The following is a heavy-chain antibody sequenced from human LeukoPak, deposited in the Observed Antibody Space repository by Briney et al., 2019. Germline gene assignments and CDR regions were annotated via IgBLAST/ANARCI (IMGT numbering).Heavy chain of an antibody. V-gene: IGHV4-30-4*01. CDR3: ARVFGGNYHLYYFDY. CDR2: IYYSGST. J-gene: IGHJ4*02. Sequence: SETLSPTCTVSGGSISRGDYYWGWIRQPPGKGLEWVGYIYYSGSTYYNPSLKSRVTISVDTSKNQFSLKLSSVTAADTAVYYCARVFGGNYHLYYFDYWGQGTLVTVSS. D-gene: IGHD4-23*01. CDR1: GGSISRGDYY.